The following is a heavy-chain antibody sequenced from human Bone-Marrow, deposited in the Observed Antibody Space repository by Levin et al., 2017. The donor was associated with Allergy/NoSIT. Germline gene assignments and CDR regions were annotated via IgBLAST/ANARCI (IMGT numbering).Heavy chain of an antibody. D-gene: IGHD6-25*01. Sequence: GGSLRLSCAASGFSVSDYYMNWIRQAPGQGLEWVAFISSGGTDIKYADSVKGRFTISRDDAQNSLFLQMNSLRDEDTAIYYCARGRVPAARNDGFDIWGQGTVVTVSS. J-gene: IGHJ3*02. CDR1: GFSVSDYY. CDR3: ARGRVPAARNDGFDI. V-gene: IGHV3-11*01. CDR2: ISSGGTDI.